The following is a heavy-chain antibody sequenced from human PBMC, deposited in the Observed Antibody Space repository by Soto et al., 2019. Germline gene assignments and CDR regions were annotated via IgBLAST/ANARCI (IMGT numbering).Heavy chain of an antibody. J-gene: IGHJ4*02. CDR2: IIPIFGKA. Sequence: GASVKVSCKASVGTFISYAISWVRQAPGQGLEWMGGIIPIFGKANYAQKFQGRVTITADKTTSTDYMELSRLRSEDTAVYYCARDRADLDYWGQGTLVTVSS. CDR3: ARDRADLDY. V-gene: IGHV1-69*06. CDR1: VGTFISYA.